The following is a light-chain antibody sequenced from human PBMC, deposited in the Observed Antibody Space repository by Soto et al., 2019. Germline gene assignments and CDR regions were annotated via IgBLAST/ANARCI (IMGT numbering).Light chain of an antibody. V-gene: IGKV1-5*01. CDR2: GAS. Sequence: DIQMTQSPPTLSASVGDRVTITCRASQSIRHYLAWYQQMPGKAPKLLIYGASTLQSGVPSRFSGSGSGTEFPPTLSSLEPDGFGNYFCQHHNSYSQTFGQGTKVEIK. CDR1: QSIRHY. J-gene: IGKJ1*01. CDR3: QHHNSYSQT.